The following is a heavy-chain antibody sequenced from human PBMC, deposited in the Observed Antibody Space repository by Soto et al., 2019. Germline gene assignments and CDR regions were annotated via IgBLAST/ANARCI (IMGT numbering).Heavy chain of an antibody. CDR1: GDSIISIYH. D-gene: IGHD3-3*01. CDR3: ARAHITMYYYYGMDV. J-gene: IGHJ6*02. Sequence: SETLSLTCAVSGDSIISIYHWAWIRQSPGRGLEWIASIYHTGTTYYTPSLESRVTISVDTSKNQFSLKLSSVTAADTAVYYCARAHITMYYYYGMDVWGQGTTVTVSS. CDR2: IYHTGTT. V-gene: IGHV4-38-2*01.